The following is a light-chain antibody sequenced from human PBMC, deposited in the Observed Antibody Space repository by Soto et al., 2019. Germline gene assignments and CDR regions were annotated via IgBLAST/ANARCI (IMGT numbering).Light chain of an antibody. Sequence: DIQMTQSPSTRSASVGDRVTMTCRASQSISNSLAWYQQQPGKAPKLLIYRASALQSGVPSRFSGSGSGTEFTLTIDSLQPDDVALYYCQQYSNWPPAITFGQGTRLEIK. V-gene: IGKV1-5*03. J-gene: IGKJ5*01. CDR1: QSISNS. CDR3: QQYSNWPPAIT. CDR2: RAS.